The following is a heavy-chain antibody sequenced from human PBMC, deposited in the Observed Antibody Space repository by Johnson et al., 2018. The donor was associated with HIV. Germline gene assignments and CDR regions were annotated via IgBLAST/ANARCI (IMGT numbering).Heavy chain of an antibody. V-gene: IGHV3-23*01. Sequence: EVLLLESGGGLVQPGGSLRLSCAASGFTFSSYAMSWVRHAPGKGLEWVSAISGSGGSTYYADSVKGRFTISRDNSKNTLYLQMNSLRAEDTAVYYCAKDRATGVPLRRDAFDIWGQGTMVTVSS. CDR2: ISGSGGST. J-gene: IGHJ3*02. CDR3: AKDRATGVPLRRDAFDI. D-gene: IGHD4-23*01. CDR1: GFTFSSYA.